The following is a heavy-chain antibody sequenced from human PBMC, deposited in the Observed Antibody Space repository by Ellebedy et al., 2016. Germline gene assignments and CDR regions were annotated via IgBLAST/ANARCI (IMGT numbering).Heavy chain of an antibody. CDR1: GFTFSNFA. CDR2: ISGRADNT. D-gene: IGHD4-11*01. V-gene: IGHV3-23*01. CDR3: AKDRSNYESDAFDL. Sequence: GESLKISCAASGFTFSNFALSWVRQAPGKGLEWVSAISGRADNTYHADSVRGRFTISRDNSQNMLYLQMSGLRAEDTAIYYCAKDRSNYESDAFDLWGQGTMVTVSS. J-gene: IGHJ3*01.